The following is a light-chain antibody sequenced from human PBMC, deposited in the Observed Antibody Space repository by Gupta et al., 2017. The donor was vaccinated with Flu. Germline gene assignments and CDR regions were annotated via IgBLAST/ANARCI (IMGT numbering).Light chain of an antibody. CDR3: QQSDSTPVYT. V-gene: IGKV1-39*01. CDR2: AAS. J-gene: IGKJ2*01. Sequence: DIQMTQSPSSLSASVGDRVTITCRASQSISSYLNWYQQKPGKAPKLLIYAASSLQSGVPSRFSGSGYGTDVSLTISSRQQEDFATYYCQQSDSTPVYTFGQGTKLEIK. CDR1: QSISSY.